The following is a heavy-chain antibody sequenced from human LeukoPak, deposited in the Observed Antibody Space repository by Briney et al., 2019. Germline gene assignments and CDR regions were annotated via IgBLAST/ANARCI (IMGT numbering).Heavy chain of an antibody. V-gene: IGHV3-9*01. CDR3: ARFEAVAGDFDY. J-gene: IGHJ4*02. CDR2: ISWNSGSI. Sequence: GGSLRLSCAASGFTFDDYAMHWVRQAPGKGLEWVSGISWNSGSIGYADSVKGRFTISRDNAKNSLYLQMNTLRAEDTAVYYCARFEAVAGDFDYWGQGTLVTVSS. CDR1: GFTFDDYA. D-gene: IGHD6-19*01.